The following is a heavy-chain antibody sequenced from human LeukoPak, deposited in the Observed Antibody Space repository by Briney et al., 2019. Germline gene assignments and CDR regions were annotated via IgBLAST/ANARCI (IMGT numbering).Heavy chain of an antibody. D-gene: IGHD3-22*01. CDR3: ARDYYDSSGYSGAFDI. CDR1: GASISSYY. J-gene: IGHJ3*02. V-gene: IGHV4-4*07. Sequence: PSETLSLTCTVSGASISSYYWSWIRQPAGKGLEWIGRIYTSGSTNYNPSLKSRVTMSVDTSKNQFSLKLSSVAAADTAVYYCARDYYDSSGYSGAFDIWGQGTMVTVSS. CDR2: IYTSGST.